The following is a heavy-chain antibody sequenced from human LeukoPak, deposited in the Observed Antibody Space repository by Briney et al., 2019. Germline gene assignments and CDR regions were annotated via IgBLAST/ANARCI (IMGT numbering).Heavy chain of an antibody. J-gene: IGHJ5*02. Sequence: ASVKVSYKASGYTFTSYGITWVRQAPGQGLEWMGWISAYNGNTNSAQKLQGRVTMTTDTSTSTAYMELRSLRSDDTAVYYCARVSMVRGVNWFDPWGQGTLVTVSS. D-gene: IGHD3-10*01. CDR2: ISAYNGNT. V-gene: IGHV1-18*01. CDR3: ARVSMVRGVNWFDP. CDR1: GYTFTSYG.